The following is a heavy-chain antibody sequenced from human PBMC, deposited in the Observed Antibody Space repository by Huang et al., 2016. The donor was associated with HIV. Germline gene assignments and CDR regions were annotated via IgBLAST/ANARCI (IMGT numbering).Heavy chain of an antibody. Sequence: QVQLVQSGAEVRKPGSSVKVSCRASGGSFTTFGINWVRQAPGQGLEWMGGIIPRFGTRNDAQRFKDRVTSTADETTGVVHLEVTSLRSDDTAVYFCAKRGGAWGSPYAFDLWGPGTMVTVSS. V-gene: IGHV1-69*13. CDR2: IIPRFGTR. D-gene: IGHD3-16*01. CDR1: GGSFTTFG. CDR3: AKRGGAWGSPYAFDL. J-gene: IGHJ3*01.